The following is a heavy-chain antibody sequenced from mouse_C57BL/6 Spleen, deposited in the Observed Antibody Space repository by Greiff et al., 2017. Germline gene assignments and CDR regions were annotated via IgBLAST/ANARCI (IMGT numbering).Heavy chain of an antibody. CDR3: ARRAPAGRYFDY. J-gene: IGHJ2*01. CDR2: IYWDDDK. Sequence: QVTLKECGPGILQSSQTLSLTCSFSGFSLSTSGMGVSWIRQPSGKGLEWLAHIYWDDDKRYNPSLKSRLTISTDTSRNQVFLKITSVDTADTATYYCARRAPAGRYFDYWGQGTTLTVSS. V-gene: IGHV8-12*01. CDR1: GFSLSTSGMG.